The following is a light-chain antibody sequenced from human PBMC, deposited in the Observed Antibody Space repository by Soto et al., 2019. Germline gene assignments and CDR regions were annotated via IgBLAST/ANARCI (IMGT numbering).Light chain of an antibody. CDR3: CSYAGSSTLYV. CDR2: EGS. Sequence: QSALTQPASVSGSPGQSITISCTGTSSDVGSYNLVSWNQQHPGKAPKLMIYEGSKRPSGVSNRFSGSKSGNTASLTISGLQAEVEADYYCCSYAGSSTLYVFGTGTKVTVL. J-gene: IGLJ1*01. V-gene: IGLV2-23*01. CDR1: SSDVGSYNL.